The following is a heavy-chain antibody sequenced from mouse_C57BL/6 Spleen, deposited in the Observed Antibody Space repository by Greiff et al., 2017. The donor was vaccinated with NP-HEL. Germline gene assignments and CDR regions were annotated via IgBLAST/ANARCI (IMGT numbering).Heavy chain of an antibody. CDR2: IDPSDSYT. Sequence: QVQLQQPGAELVMPGASVKLSCKASGYTFTSYWMHWVKQRPGQGLEWIGEIDPSDSYTNYNQKFKGKSTLTVDKSSSTAYMQLSSLTSEDSAVYYCARDGNSFDYWGQGTTLTVSS. J-gene: IGHJ2*01. V-gene: IGHV1-69*01. CDR3: ARDGNSFDY. D-gene: IGHD2-1*01. CDR1: GYTFTSYW.